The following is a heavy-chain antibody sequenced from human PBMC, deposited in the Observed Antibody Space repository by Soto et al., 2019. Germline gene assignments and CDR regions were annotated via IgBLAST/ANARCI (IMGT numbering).Heavy chain of an antibody. CDR1: GFTFSSYA. CDR3: ASLGNTYYYGSGSFRNWFGP. J-gene: IGHJ5*02. D-gene: IGHD3-10*01. V-gene: IGHV3-30-3*01. Sequence: QVQLVESGGGVVQPGRSLRLSCAASGFTFSSYAMHWVRQAPGKGLEWVAVISYDGSNKYYADSVKGRFTISRDNSKNTLYLQMSSLRAEDTAVYYCASLGNTYYYGSGSFRNWFGPWCQGTLVTVSS. CDR2: ISYDGSNK.